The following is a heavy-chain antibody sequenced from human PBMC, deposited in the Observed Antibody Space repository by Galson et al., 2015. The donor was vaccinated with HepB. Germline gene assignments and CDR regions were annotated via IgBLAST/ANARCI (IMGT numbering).Heavy chain of an antibody. CDR3: ARGGTTGTASPYRAFDT. D-gene: IGHD1-1*01. Sequence: SLRLSCAASGFTFRDYAMSWVRQAPGEGLEWVSGISGSDGYTYYGDSVKGRFTISRDNSNNMLYLQVNSLRAEDTALYFCARGGTTGTASPYRAFDTWGQGTVVTVSS. CDR2: ISGSDGYT. J-gene: IGHJ3*02. V-gene: IGHV3-23*01. CDR1: GFTFRDYA.